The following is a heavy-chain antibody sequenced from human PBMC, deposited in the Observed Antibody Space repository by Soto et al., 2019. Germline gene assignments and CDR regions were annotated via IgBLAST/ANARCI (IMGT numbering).Heavy chain of an antibody. Sequence: PSETLSLTCNVSGRSMISYYWSWIRQPAGKGLEWIGRIYTGGNINYNPSLKSRVTMSVDTSKSQFSLSLTSVTAADTAVYYCAREGDDRHFFFDSWGQGTLVTVSS. D-gene: IGHD3-3*02. V-gene: IGHV4-4*07. CDR3: AREGDDRHFFFDS. CDR2: IYTGGNI. J-gene: IGHJ4*02. CDR1: GRSMISYY.